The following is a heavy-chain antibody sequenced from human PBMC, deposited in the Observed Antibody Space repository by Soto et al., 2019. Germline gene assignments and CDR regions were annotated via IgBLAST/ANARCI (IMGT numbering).Heavy chain of an antibody. V-gene: IGHV4-59*01. Sequence: PSETLSLTCTVSCGSISSYYWSWIRQPPGKGLEWIGYIYYSGSTNYNPSLKSRVTISVDTSKNQFSLKLSSVTAADTAVYYCARRSPGTVSYYYYGMDVWGQGTTVTVSS. CDR2: IYYSGST. J-gene: IGHJ6*02. CDR1: CGSISSYY. D-gene: IGHD4-4*01. CDR3: ARRSPGTVSYYYYGMDV.